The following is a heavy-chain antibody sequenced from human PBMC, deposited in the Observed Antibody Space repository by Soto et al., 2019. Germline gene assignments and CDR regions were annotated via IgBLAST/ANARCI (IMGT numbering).Heavy chain of an antibody. Sequence: QVQVVQSGAEVKKPGASVKVSCKASGFTFTTYAIHWVRQAPGQRLEWMGWIHAGNGNTKSSQKFQDRLTITRDTSASPAYMELSSLRSEDSAVYYCARDRCSGDCNDFAYWGQGTLVTVSS. CDR2: IHAGNGNT. CDR1: GFTFTTYA. D-gene: IGHD2-21*02. V-gene: IGHV1-3*01. J-gene: IGHJ4*02. CDR3: ARDRCSGDCNDFAY.